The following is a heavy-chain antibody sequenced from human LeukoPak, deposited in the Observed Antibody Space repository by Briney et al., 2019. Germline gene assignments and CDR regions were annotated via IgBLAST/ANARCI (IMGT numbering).Heavy chain of an antibody. Sequence: PSETLSLTCSVSGGSISAYYWSWIRQPPGKGLEWIGYISYSGSTNYNPSLKSRVTISVDTSKNQFSLKLSSATAADTAVYFRISLTFGGAYYMDVWGKGTTVTMSS. CDR2: ISYSGST. CDR1: GGSISAYY. D-gene: IGHD3-16*01. CDR3: ISLTFGGAYYMDV. J-gene: IGHJ6*03. V-gene: IGHV4-59*01.